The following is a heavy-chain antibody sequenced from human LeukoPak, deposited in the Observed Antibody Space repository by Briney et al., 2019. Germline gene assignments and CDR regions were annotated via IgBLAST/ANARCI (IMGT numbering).Heavy chain of an antibody. V-gene: IGHV3-7*01. CDR2: IKPDGSET. CDR3: AGDGGELWPLDE. J-gene: IGHJ4*02. D-gene: IGHD3-10*01. Sequence: SGGSLRLSCVASGFPFKGYWMTWVRQSPGKGLDWVANIKPDGSETNYLDSVKGRFTISRDNARDSLFLEMNNLRVDDTAVYYCAGDGGELWPLDEWGQGILVTVSS. CDR1: GFPFKGYW.